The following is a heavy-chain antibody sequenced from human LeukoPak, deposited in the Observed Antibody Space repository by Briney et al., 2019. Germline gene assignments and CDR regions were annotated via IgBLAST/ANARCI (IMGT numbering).Heavy chain of an antibody. V-gene: IGHV3-23*01. Sequence: GGSLRLSCAASGFTFSSYAMSWVRRAPGKGLEWVSAISGSGGSTYYADSVKGRFTISRDNSKNTLYLQMNSLRAEDTAVYYCAKDYHDLEGLFDYWGQGTLVTVSS. CDR3: AKDYHDLEGLFDY. CDR2: ISGSGGST. CDR1: GFTFSSYA. D-gene: IGHD3-3*01. J-gene: IGHJ4*02.